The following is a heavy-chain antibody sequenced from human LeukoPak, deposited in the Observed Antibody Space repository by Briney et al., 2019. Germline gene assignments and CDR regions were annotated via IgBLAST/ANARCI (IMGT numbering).Heavy chain of an antibody. Sequence: SVKVSCKASVGTFGSYAISWVRQAPGQGLEWMGGVIPIFGTANCAQKFHGRVTITTDDSTSTAYMVLSSLRSEDTAVYYCPRGPAAGVSFFYYYYYMDVWGKGTTVTVSS. CDR3: PRGPAAGVSFFYYYYYMDV. D-gene: IGHD2-2*01. CDR1: VGTFGSYA. CDR2: VIPIFGTA. V-gene: IGHV1-69*05. J-gene: IGHJ6*03.